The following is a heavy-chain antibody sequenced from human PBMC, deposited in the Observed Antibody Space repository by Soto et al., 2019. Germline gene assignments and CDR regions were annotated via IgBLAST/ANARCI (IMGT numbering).Heavy chain of an antibody. J-gene: IGHJ6*02. Sequence: GGSLRLSCAASGFTFSSYSMNWVRQAPGKGLERVSSISSSSSYIYYADSVKGRFTISRDNAKNSLHLQMNSLRAEDTAVYYCARSVIAAADPYYYGMDVWGQGTTVTVSS. V-gene: IGHV3-21*01. D-gene: IGHD6-13*01. CDR2: ISSSSSYI. CDR3: ARSVIAAADPYYYGMDV. CDR1: GFTFSSYS.